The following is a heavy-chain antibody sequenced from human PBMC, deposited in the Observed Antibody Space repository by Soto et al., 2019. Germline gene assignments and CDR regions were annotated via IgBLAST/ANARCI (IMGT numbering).Heavy chain of an antibody. V-gene: IGHV4-61*08. CDR3: ARSPNYYYYGFDV. CDR1: GGSVSSGDYF. Sequence: SETLSLTCTVSGGSVSSGDYFWSWLRQSPGKRLEWIAYIYCSGSTNYNPSLKSRATISVDTSKSQVSLTLTSMTAADAALYYCARSPNYYYYGFDVWGQGTAVTVSS. J-gene: IGHJ6*02. D-gene: IGHD3-10*01. CDR2: IYCSGST.